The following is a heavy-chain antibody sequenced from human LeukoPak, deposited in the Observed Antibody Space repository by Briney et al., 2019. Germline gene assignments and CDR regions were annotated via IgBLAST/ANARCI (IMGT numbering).Heavy chain of an antibody. D-gene: IGHD3-16*01. J-gene: IGHJ4*02. V-gene: IGHV3-21*01. CDR2: TSSSSSYI. CDR1: GFTFSSYS. CDR3: ARDQFGVTVDY. Sequence: GGSLRLSCAASGFTFSSYSMNWVRQAPGKGLEWVSSTSSSSSYIYYADSVKGRFTISRDNAKNSLYLQMNSLRAEDTAVYYCARDQFGVTVDYWGQGTLVTVSS.